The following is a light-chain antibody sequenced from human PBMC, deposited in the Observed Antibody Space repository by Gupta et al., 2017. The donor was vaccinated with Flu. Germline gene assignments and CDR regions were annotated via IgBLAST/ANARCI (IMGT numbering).Light chain of an antibody. V-gene: IGLV2-11*01. CDR3: CWYGDSKWL. J-gene: IGLJ2*01. CDR1: SNNIGGNDF. Sequence: SALPQPPSASQSLGQSVTISCTGSSNNIGGNDFVTWFQQYPGKAPKLMIYDVRQRPSAVPDRFSGSRSGNTASLTISGLQLEDEADYYCCWYGDSKWLFGGGTKLTVL. CDR2: DVR.